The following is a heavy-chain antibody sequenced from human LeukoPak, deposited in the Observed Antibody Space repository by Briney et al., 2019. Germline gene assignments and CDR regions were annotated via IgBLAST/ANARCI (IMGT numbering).Heavy chain of an antibody. CDR1: GYTFTGYY. Sequence: GASVKVSCKASGYTFTGYYMHWVRQAPGQGLEWMGWINPNSGGTNYAQKFQGRVTMTRDTSISTAYMELSRLRSNDTAVYYCARDRTEQQLGDIDYWGQGTLVTVSS. V-gene: IGHV1-2*02. CDR2: INPNSGGT. D-gene: IGHD6-13*01. CDR3: ARDRTEQQLGDIDY. J-gene: IGHJ4*02.